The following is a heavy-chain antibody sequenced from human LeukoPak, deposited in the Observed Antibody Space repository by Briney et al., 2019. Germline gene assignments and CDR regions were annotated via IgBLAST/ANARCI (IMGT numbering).Heavy chain of an antibody. J-gene: IGHJ4*02. Sequence: ASVKVSCKASGHTFTSYGISWVRQAPGQGLEWMGWISAYNGNTNYAQKFQGRFTMTTDTSTSTAYMELRSLRSDDTAVYYCARGHCSSTSCYRGVDYWGQGTLVTVSS. V-gene: IGHV1-18*01. CDR1: GHTFTSYG. D-gene: IGHD2-2*01. CDR2: ISAYNGNT. CDR3: ARGHCSSTSCYRGVDY.